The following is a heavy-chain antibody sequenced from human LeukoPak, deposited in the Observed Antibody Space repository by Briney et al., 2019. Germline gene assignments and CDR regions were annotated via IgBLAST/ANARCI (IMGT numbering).Heavy chain of an antibody. CDR1: GGSISSYY. CDR2: IYYSGST. CDR3: VRGLWSGYPYFDY. J-gene: IGHJ4*02. D-gene: IGHD3-3*01. V-gene: IGHV4-59*01. Sequence: SETLSLTXTVSGGSISSYYWSWIRQPPGKGLEWIGYIYYSGSTNYNPSLKSRVTISVDASKNQFSLKLSSVTAADTAVYYCVRGLWSGYPYFDYWGQGTLVTVSS.